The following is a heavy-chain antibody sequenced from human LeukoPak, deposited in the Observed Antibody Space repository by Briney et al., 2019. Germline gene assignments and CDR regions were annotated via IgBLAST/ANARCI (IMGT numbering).Heavy chain of an antibody. Sequence: SETLSLTCTVSGGSISSGSYYWSWIRQPAGKGLEWIGRIYTSGSTNYNPSLKSRVTISVDTSKNQFSLKLSSVTAADTAVYYCARERIGIFGVVITPSGWFDPWGQGTLVTVSS. CDR2: IYTSGST. V-gene: IGHV4-61*02. D-gene: IGHD3-3*01. CDR3: ARERIGIFGVVITPSGWFDP. CDR1: GGSISSGSYY. J-gene: IGHJ5*02.